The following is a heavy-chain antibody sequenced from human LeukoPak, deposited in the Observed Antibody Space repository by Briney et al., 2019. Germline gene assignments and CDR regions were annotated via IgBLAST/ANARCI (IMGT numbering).Heavy chain of an antibody. CDR3: ARQEYCSGASCYTWFDP. V-gene: IGHV5-51*01. D-gene: IGHD2-15*01. CDR1: GYIFTNYW. CDR2: IYPGDSDT. J-gene: IGHJ5*02. Sequence: GESLKISCKGSGYIFTNYWIGWVRQMPGKGLEWMGIIYPGDSDTRYSPSFQGQVTISADKSISTAYLQWSSLKASDTAMYYCARQEYCSGASCYTWFDPWGQGTLVTVSS.